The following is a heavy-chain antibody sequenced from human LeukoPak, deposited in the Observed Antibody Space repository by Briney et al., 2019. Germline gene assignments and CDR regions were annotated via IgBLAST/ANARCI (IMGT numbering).Heavy chain of an antibody. D-gene: IGHD3-22*01. CDR3: ARDRPNYYGSDGHYYRRDGDY. CDR1: GFTFSIYA. V-gene: IGHV3-23*01. J-gene: IGHJ4*02. Sequence: GGSLRLSCAASGFTFSIYAMSWVRQAPGKGLQWVSSITSRGESTWYVDSVKGRFTITGDNSENTLYLQMHSLRAEDTAVYYCARDRPNYYGSDGHYYRRDGDYWGRGTLVSVSS. CDR2: ITSRGEST.